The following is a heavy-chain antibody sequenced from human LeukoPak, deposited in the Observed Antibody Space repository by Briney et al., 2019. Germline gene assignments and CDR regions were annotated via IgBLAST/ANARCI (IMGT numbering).Heavy chain of an antibody. CDR1: GFTFSSYW. Sequence: GGSLRLSCTASGFTFSSYWMSWVRQAPGKGLEWVANIKQDGSEKYYVDSAKGRFTISRDNAKNSLYLQMNSLRAEDTAVYYCARDSLSGSSWYGVNYFDYWGQGTLVTVSS. V-gene: IGHV3-7*01. CDR2: IKQDGSEK. CDR3: ARDSLSGSSWYGVNYFDY. J-gene: IGHJ4*02. D-gene: IGHD6-13*01.